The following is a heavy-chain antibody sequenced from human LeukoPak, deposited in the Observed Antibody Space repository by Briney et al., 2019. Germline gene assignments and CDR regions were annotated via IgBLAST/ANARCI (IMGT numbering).Heavy chain of an antibody. CDR1: GYTLTELS. D-gene: IGHD3-22*01. V-gene: IGHV1-24*01. J-gene: IGHJ4*02. CDR2: FDPEDGET. Sequence: GASVKVSCEVSGYTLTELSMHWVRQAPGKGLEWMGGFDPEDGETIYAQKFQGRVTMTEDTSTDTAYMELSSLRSEDTAVYYCATGASMGYYYDSSGYSLFDYWGQGTLVTVSS. CDR3: ATGASMGYYYDSSGYSLFDY.